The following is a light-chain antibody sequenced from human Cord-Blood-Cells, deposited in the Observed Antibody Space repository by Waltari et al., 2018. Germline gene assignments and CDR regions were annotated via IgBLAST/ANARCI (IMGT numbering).Light chain of an antibody. J-gene: IGKJ1*01. CDR1: QSISSW. Sequence: PSTLSASVGDRVTITCRASQSISSWLAWYQQKPGKAPKLLIYKASSLESGVPSRFSGSGSGTEFTLTISSLQPDDFATYYCQQYNSFPWTFGQGTKVEIK. CDR3: QQYNSFPWT. CDR2: KAS. V-gene: IGKV1-5*03.